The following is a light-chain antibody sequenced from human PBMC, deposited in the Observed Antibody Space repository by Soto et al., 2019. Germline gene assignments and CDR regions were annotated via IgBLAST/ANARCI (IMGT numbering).Light chain of an antibody. V-gene: IGKV3-15*01. Sequence: EIVMTQSPATLSVSPGERATLSCRASQSVSSNLAWYQQKPGQAPRLLIYGASTRATGMPVRFSGSGSGTDFTLTISSLQSEDFAVYYCQQYNNWPPWTFGQGTKVVI. CDR3: QQYNNWPPWT. J-gene: IGKJ1*01. CDR1: QSVSSN. CDR2: GAS.